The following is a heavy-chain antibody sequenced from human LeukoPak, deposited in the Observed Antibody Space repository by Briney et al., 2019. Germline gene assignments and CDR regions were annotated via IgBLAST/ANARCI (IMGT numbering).Heavy chain of an antibody. J-gene: IGHJ3*02. CDR1: GFTFSSYS. D-gene: IGHD2-2*02. V-gene: IGHV3-21*01. CDR3: ATDEGYCSSNSCYTSAFDI. Sequence: GGSLRLSCAASGFTFSSYSMNWVRQAPGKGLEWVSSISSSSSYIYYADSVKGRFTISRDNAKKSLYLQMNSLRAEDTAVYYCATDEGYCSSNSCYTSAFDIWGQGTMVTVSS. CDR2: ISSSSSYI.